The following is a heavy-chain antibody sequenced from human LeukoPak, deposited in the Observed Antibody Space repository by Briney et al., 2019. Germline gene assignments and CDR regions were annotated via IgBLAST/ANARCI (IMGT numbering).Heavy chain of an antibody. V-gene: IGHV4-4*02. CDR3: ARGPELYYYDSSGYFPG. CDR1: GGSISNSNW. D-gene: IGHD3-22*01. Sequence: SGTLSLTCAVSGGSISNSNWWSWVRQPPGKGLEWIGEIYHSGSTNYNPSLKSRVTISVDTSKNQFSLKLSSVTAADTAVYYCARGPELYYYDSSGYFPGWGQGTLVTVSS. CDR2: IYHSGST. J-gene: IGHJ4*02.